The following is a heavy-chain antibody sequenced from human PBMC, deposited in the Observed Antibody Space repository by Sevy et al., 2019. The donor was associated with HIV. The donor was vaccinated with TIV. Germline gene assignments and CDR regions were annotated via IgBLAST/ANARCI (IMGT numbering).Heavy chain of an antibody. J-gene: IGHJ4*02. V-gene: IGHV3-33*08. CDR2: IWYDGSNN. CDR1: GFTFSSYG. Sequence: GGSLRLSCAASGFTFSSYGMHWVRQAPGKGLEWVAVIWYDGSNNYYADSVKGRFTISRDNSKNTLYLQMNSLRAEDTAVYYCASDLNSYGLTYFDYWGQGTLVTVSS. D-gene: IGHD5-18*01. CDR3: ASDLNSYGLTYFDY.